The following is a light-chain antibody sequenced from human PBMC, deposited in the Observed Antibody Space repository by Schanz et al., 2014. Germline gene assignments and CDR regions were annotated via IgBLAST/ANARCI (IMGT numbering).Light chain of an antibody. J-gene: IGKJ4*01. CDR2: GAS. Sequence: IVMTQSPATLSVSPGETATLSCRASQSVSSNLAWYQQRPGQAPRLLIYGASTRATGIPARFSGSGSGTDFTLTISSLHPEDFGTYYCQQSSSTVIAFGGGTKVEIK. CDR3: QQSSSTVIA. V-gene: IGKV3-15*01. CDR1: QSVSSN.